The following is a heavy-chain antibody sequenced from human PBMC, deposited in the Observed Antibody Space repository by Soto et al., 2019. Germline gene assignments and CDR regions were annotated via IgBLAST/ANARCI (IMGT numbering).Heavy chain of an antibody. CDR2: IDSSGEK. D-gene: IGHD6-19*01. Sequence: QVTLKESGPVLVKPTETLTFRCTVSGLSITDSEMGVSWIRQPPGQPLEWLAPIDSSGEKSYRTFLKSRLAISKDNSKSQIVLTMTNMDPADTATYYCARRHLAVAVSPWFDPWGQGIPVTVSS. CDR1: GLSITDSEMG. V-gene: IGHV2-26*01. J-gene: IGHJ5*02. CDR3: ARRHLAVAVSPWFDP.